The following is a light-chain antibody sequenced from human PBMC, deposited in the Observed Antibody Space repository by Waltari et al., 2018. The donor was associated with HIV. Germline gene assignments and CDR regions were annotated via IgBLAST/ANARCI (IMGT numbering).Light chain of an antibody. V-gene: IGKV3-11*01. CDR2: DAS. Sequence: EIVLTQSPATLSLSPGERATLSCRASQSVSTYLAWYQQKPGQAPMLLIYDASNRATGIPARFSGSGSETDFTLLISSLEPEDFAVYYCQQGNSWPSITFGQGTRLDIK. J-gene: IGKJ5*01. CDR1: QSVSTY. CDR3: QQGNSWPSIT.